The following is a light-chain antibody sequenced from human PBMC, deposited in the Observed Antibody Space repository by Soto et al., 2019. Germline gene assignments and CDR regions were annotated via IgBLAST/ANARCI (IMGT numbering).Light chain of an antibody. CDR2: EAS. CDR1: QNINNY. Sequence: DIQMTQSPSSLSASVGDRVTITCQASQNINNYLNWYQQKPGRAPKLLIYEASNLEAGVPSRFRGSGSGTDFTFTISRLQHEDIATYYCQQYENLPTFGQGTRLEI. V-gene: IGKV1-33*01. CDR3: QQYENLPT. J-gene: IGKJ5*01.